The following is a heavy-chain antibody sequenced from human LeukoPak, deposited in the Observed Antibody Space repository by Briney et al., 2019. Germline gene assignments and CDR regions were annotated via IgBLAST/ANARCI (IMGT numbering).Heavy chain of an antibody. CDR3: AEGYSSGWYLGY. Sequence: ASVKVSCKASGYTFTGYYMHWVRQAPGQGLEWMGWINPNSGGTNYAQKFQGRATMTRDTSISTAYMELSSVTAADTAVYYCAEGYSSGWYLGYWGQGTLVTVSS. J-gene: IGHJ4*02. CDR2: INPNSGGT. CDR1: GYTFTGYY. D-gene: IGHD6-19*01. V-gene: IGHV1-2*02.